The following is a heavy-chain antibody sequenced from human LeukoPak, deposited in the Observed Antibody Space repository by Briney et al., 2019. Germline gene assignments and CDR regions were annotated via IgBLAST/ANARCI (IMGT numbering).Heavy chain of an antibody. CDR2: ISWNSGSI. CDR1: GFTFDDYA. CDR3: AKDIFTGIAAAGIFDY. Sequence: PGRSLRLSCAASGFTFDDYAMHWVRQAPGKGLEWVSGISWNSGSIGYADSVKGRFTISRDNAKNSLYLQMNSLGAEDTALYYCAKDIFTGIAAAGIFDYWGQGTLVTVSS. V-gene: IGHV3-9*01. D-gene: IGHD6-13*01. J-gene: IGHJ4*02.